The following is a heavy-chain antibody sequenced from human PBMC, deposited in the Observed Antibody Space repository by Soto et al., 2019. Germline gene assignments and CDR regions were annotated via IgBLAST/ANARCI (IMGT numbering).Heavy chain of an antibody. Sequence: EVQLVESGGGLVKPGGSLRLSCAASGFTFYNSWMKWVRQAPGKGLEWVGRIKRNSDGGRTDYAAPVKGRFTISRDDSENMLYLQMNSLKTEDTAVYYCTTGSVEGVWGQGTTVSVSS. V-gene: IGHV3-15*07. CDR1: GFTFYNSW. CDR2: IKRNSDGGRT. J-gene: IGHJ6*02. D-gene: IGHD2-15*01. CDR3: TTGSVEGV.